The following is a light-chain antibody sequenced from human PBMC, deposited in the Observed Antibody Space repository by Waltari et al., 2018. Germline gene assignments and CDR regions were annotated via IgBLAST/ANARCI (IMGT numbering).Light chain of an antibody. Sequence: QSALTQPASVSGSPGQSITISCTGTSSAVGSYSLVSWYQQHPGKAPKLIIYEGSKRPSGVSNRFSASKSGNTASLTISGLQAEDEADYYCCSYAGSSTYVFGTGTKVTVL. J-gene: IGLJ1*01. CDR3: CSYAGSSTYV. CDR1: SSAVGSYSL. CDR2: EGS. V-gene: IGLV2-23*01.